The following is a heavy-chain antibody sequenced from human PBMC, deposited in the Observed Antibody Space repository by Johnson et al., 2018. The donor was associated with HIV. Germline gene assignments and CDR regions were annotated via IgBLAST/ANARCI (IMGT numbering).Heavy chain of an antibody. CDR3: ANGGYSYGYDAFDI. Sequence: QVQLVESGGDVVQPGRSLRLSCVASGFTFRNYGMHWVRQAPGKGLEWVAVISYDGSVKYYADAVKGRFTISRDNSKNTLYLQMNSLRAEDTAVYYCANGGYSYGYDAFDIWGQGTMVTVSS. J-gene: IGHJ3*02. CDR1: GFTFRNYG. V-gene: IGHV3-30*18. CDR2: ISYDGSVK. D-gene: IGHD5-18*01.